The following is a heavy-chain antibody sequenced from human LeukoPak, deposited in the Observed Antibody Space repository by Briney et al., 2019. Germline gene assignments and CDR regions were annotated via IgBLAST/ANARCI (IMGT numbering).Heavy chain of an antibody. CDR1: RGSVSRSNW. CDR3: ARTEAFCSDTSCSNWFDP. V-gene: IGHV4-4*02. D-gene: IGHD2-2*01. J-gene: IGHJ5*02. Sequence: PSETLSLTCAVSRGSVSRSNWWNWVRQPPGKGLEWIGEIHHSGSTNYNPSLKSRVTMSVDKSKNQFSLKLSSVTAADTAVYYCARTEAFCSDTSCSNWFDPWGQGTLVTVSS. CDR2: IHHSGST.